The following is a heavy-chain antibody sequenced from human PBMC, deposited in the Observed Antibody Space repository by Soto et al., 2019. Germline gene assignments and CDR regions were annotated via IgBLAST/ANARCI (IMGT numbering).Heavy chain of an antibody. CDR1: GFTFSSYR. D-gene: IGHD1-26*01. CDR3: AMGGSLNWYFDL. J-gene: IGHJ2*01. Sequence: EVQLVESGGGLAQPGGSLRLSCAASGFTFSSYRMHWVRQAPGKGLVWVSRINSDVSSTSYADSVKGRFTISRDNAKNTLYLKMNSLRAEDTAVYYCAMGGSLNWYFDLRGRGTLVTVSS. V-gene: IGHV3-74*01. CDR2: INSDVSST.